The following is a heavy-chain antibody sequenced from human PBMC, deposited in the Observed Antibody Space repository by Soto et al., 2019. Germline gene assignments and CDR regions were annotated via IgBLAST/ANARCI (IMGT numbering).Heavy chain of an antibody. Sequence: VQLVQSGAEVKKPGSSVKVSCKASGGTFSNYVVNWVRQAPVQGLEWMGRIIPISGAANYAQKFQGRVTITADKSTSTSYMELSSLRSEDTAVYYCARDMTRTVVPYFDFWGQGTLVTVSS. CDR3: ARDMTRTVVPYFDF. V-gene: IGHV1-69*06. J-gene: IGHJ4*02. D-gene: IGHD1-7*01. CDR1: GGTFSNYV. CDR2: IIPISGAA.